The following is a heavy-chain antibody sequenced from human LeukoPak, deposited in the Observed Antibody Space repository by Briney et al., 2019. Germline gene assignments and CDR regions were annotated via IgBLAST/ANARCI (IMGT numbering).Heavy chain of an antibody. D-gene: IGHD3-9*01. J-gene: IGHJ6*03. CDR3: AKSSGYYLRVYMDV. CDR2: ISWNSGSI. Sequence: GRSLRLSCAASGFTFDDYAMHWVRQAPGKGLEWVSGISWNSGSIGYADSVKGRFTISRDNAKNSLYLQMNSLRAEDMALYYYAKSSGYYLRVYMDVWGKGTTVTVSS. V-gene: IGHV3-9*03. CDR1: GFTFDDYA.